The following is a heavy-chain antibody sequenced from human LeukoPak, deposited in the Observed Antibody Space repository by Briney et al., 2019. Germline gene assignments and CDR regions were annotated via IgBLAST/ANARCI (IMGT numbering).Heavy chain of an antibody. CDR3: ANAGITIFGVVILYFDY. CDR1: GFTFSSYS. CDR2: ISGSGGST. Sequence: GGSLRLSCAASGFTFSSYSMNWVRQAPGKGLEWVSAISGSGGSTYYADSVKGRFTISRDNSKNTLYLQMNSLRAEDTAVYYCANAGITIFGVVILYFDYWGQGTLVTVSS. D-gene: IGHD3-3*01. J-gene: IGHJ4*02. V-gene: IGHV3-23*01.